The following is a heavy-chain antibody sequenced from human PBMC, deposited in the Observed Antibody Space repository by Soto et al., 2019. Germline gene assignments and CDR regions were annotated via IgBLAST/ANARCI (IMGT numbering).Heavy chain of an antibody. CDR2: IYYSGST. CDR1: GGSISSGGYY. CDR3: AREYRGYSGYDYWFDP. J-gene: IGHJ5*02. Sequence: QVQLQESGPGLVKPSQTLSLTCTVSGGSISSGGYYWSWIRQHPGKGLEWIGYIYYSGSTYYNPSLKSRVTISVDTSKNQFSLKLSSVTAADTAVYYCAREYRGYSGYDYWFDPWGQGTLVTVSS. D-gene: IGHD5-12*01. V-gene: IGHV4-31*03.